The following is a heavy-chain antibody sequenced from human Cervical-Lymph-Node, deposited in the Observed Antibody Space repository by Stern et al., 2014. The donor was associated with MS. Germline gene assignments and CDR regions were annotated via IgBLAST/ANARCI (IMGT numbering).Heavy chain of an antibody. CDR2: IIPIFGTA. Sequence: VQLVESGAEVKKPGSSVKVSCKASGGTFSSYAISWVRQPPPPPLPWMAGIIPIFGTANYAQKFQGRVTITADESTSTAYMELSSLRSEDTAVYYCARDSRSRGYYYYGMDVWGQGTTVTVSS. J-gene: IGHJ6*02. CDR3: ARDSRSRGYYYYGMDV. D-gene: IGHD3-10*01. V-gene: IGHV1-69*01. CDR1: GGTFSSYA.